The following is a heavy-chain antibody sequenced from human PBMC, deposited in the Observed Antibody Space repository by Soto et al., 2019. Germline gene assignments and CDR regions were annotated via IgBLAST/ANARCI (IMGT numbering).Heavy chain of an antibody. CDR2: INPYNGVT. Sequence: ASVKVSCKTSGYSFTGYFIQWVRQAPGQGLEWMGWINPYNGVTNFGQKFQGRVSVTRDTSISTVYLELRSLRGDDTAVYYCARDSAGLKYGEYSSGWSPFYFGRDVWG. J-gene: IGHJ6*02. CDR1: GYSFTGYF. V-gene: IGHV1-2*02. CDR3: ARDSAGLKYGEYSSGWSPFYFGRDV. D-gene: IGHD6-19*01.